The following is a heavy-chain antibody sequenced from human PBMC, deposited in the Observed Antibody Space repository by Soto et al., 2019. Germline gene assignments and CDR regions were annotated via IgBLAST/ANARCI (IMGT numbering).Heavy chain of an antibody. D-gene: IGHD6-13*01. CDR3: AKETYSSSWYHFDY. CDR1: GFTFSSYA. J-gene: IGHJ4*02. V-gene: IGHV3-23*01. CDR2: IGGSGGST. Sequence: EVQLLESGGGLVQPGGSLRLSCAASGFTFSSYAMTWVRQAAGKGLEWVSAIGGSGGSTYHADSVKGRFTISRDNSKNTLYLQMNSLRAEDTAVYHCAKETYSSSWYHFDYWGQGTLVTVSS.